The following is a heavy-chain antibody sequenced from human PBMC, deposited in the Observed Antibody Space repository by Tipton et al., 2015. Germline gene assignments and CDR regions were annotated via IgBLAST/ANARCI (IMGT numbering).Heavy chain of an antibody. CDR2: IPRTSNDV. J-gene: IGHJ4*02. CDR3: ATEGYRVFDY. Sequence: SLRLSCVASGFPFSSTMNWVRQSPGKGLEWVSSIPRTSNDVYYADSVKGRFTISRDNAKNSVYLQMNNLRAEDTAVYYCATEGYRVFDYWGQGTLVTVSS. D-gene: IGHD2-15*01. V-gene: IGHV3-21*04. CDR1: GFPFSST.